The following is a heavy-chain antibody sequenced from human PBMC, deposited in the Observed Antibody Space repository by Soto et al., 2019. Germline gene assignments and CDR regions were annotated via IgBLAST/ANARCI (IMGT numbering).Heavy chain of an antibody. D-gene: IGHD3-3*01. J-gene: IGHJ4*02. Sequence: SETLSLTCAVSGGSFRGFYWTWIRQSPGKGLEWLGDINHVGITNYNPSLKSRVSIPVDTSKSQFSLKLSSVTAADTAVYYCARAHDFWGGRQQPIDSLGQGTLVT. CDR2: INHVGIT. V-gene: IGHV4-34*01. CDR3: ARAHDFWGGRQQPIDS. CDR1: GGSFRGFY.